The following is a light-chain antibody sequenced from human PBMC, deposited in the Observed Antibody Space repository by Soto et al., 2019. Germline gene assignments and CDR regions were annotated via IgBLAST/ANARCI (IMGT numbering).Light chain of an antibody. Sequence: QLVLTQLPSASASLGASVKLTCTLSSGHSSYAIAWHQQQPEKGPRYLMKLNSDGSHSKGDGIPDRFSGSSSGAERYLTISSLQSEDEADYYCQTWGTGIHYVFGTGTKLTVL. CDR3: QTWGTGIHYV. V-gene: IGLV4-69*01. CDR2: LNSDGSH. J-gene: IGLJ1*01. CDR1: SGHSSYA.